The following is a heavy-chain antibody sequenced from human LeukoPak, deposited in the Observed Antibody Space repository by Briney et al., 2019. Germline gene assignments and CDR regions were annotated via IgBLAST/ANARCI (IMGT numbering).Heavy chain of an antibody. CDR3: AITIAVARCGDWYFDL. J-gene: IGHJ2*01. V-gene: IGHV4-59*01. CDR1: GGSISSYY. D-gene: IGHD6-19*01. Sequence: SETLSLTCTVSGGSISSYYWSWIRQPPGKGLEWIGYIYYSGSTNYNPSLKSRVTISVDTSKNQFSLKLSSVTAADTAVYYCAITIAVARCGDWYFDLWGRGTLVTVSS. CDR2: IYYSGST.